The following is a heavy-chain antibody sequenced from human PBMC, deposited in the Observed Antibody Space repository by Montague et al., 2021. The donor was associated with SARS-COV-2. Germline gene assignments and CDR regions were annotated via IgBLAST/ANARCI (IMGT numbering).Heavy chain of an antibody. CDR2: IYYSGST. V-gene: IGHV4-59*01. Sequence: SETLSLTCTVSGRSISSYYWSWIRQPPGKGLEWIGYIYYSGSTSYNPSLKSRVTISVDTSKNQFSLKLSSVTAADTAVYYCARGSGWMGNAFDIWGQGTMVTVSS. J-gene: IGHJ3*02. D-gene: IGHD6-19*01. CDR1: GRSISSYY. CDR3: ARGSGWMGNAFDI.